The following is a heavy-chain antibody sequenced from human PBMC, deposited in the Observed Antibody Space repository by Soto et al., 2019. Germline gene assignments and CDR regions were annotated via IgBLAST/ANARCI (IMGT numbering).Heavy chain of an antibody. Sequence: GGSLRLPCAASASTFSSSAMSWVRKAPGKGLEWASDISGSGASPYTADSVKGRFAIPRDNSTNTLDRHMNTQRAEDTALYYGASNGEMSTILTTNYYGIDVWGQGTTVTVSS. CDR1: ASTFSSSA. CDR2: ISGSGASP. CDR3: ASNGEMSTILTTNYYGIDV. V-gene: IGHV3-23*01. D-gene: IGHD4-17*01. J-gene: IGHJ6*02.